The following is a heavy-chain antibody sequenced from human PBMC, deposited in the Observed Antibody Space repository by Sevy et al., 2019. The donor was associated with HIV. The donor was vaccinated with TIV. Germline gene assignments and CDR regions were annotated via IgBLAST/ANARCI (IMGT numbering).Heavy chain of an antibody. D-gene: IGHD3-3*01. V-gene: IGHV3-53*01. CDR1: GFTVSSNY. J-gene: IGHJ6*02. CDR2: IYSDGNI. Sequence: GGSLRFSCAASGFTVSSNYMSWVRQAPGKGLEWVSVIYSDGNIYYADSVKGRFTISRDNSKNTLYLQMNSLRAEDTAVYYCARGLILEWSWYGIDVLGQGTTVTVSS. CDR3: ARGLILEWSWYGIDV.